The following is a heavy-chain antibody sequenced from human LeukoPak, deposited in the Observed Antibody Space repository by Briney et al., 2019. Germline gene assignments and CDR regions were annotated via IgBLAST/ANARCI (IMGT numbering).Heavy chain of an antibody. CDR2: ITSTSRTI. CDR3: ARDFPDNALFDL. Sequence: PEGSLRLSCEVSEFTFTDYSMHWVRQAPGKGLEWVSSITSTSRTIFYADSVEGRFTISRDNAKNTVSLEMNSLRTEDAAIYYCARDFPDNALFDLWGQGTLVSVSS. V-gene: IGHV3-69-1*02. J-gene: IGHJ4*02. CDR1: EFTFTDYS. D-gene: IGHD2-8*01.